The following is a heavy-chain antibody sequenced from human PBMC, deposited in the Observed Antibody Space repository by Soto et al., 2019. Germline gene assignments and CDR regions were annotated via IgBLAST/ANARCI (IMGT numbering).Heavy chain of an antibody. J-gene: IGHJ4*02. CDR1: GFTFSSYA. CDR3: AKSTAAGKYYFDY. Sequence: GGSLRLSCAASGFTFSSYAMGWVRQAPGKGLEWVSAISGSGGSTYYADSVKGRFTISRDNSKNTLYLQMNSLRAEDTAVYYCAKSTAAGKYYFDYWGQGTLVTVSS. D-gene: IGHD6-13*01. V-gene: IGHV3-23*01. CDR2: ISGSGGST.